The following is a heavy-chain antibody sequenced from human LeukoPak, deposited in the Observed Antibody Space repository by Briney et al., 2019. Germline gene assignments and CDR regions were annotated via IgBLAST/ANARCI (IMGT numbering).Heavy chain of an antibody. J-gene: IGHJ4*02. Sequence: GESLKISCKGSGYSFTSYWIDWVRQMPGKGLEWMGIIFPGDSDTRYSPSFQGQVTISADKSITTAYLQWSSLKASDTAIYYCARSEMAGRPDYWGQGTLVTVSS. D-gene: IGHD5-24*01. CDR3: ARSEMAGRPDY. CDR2: IFPGDSDT. V-gene: IGHV5-51*01. CDR1: GYSFTSYW.